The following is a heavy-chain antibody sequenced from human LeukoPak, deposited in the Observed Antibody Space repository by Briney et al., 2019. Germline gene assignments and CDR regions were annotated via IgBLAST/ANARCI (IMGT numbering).Heavy chain of an antibody. J-gene: IGHJ4*02. D-gene: IGHD3-10*01. Sequence: GGSLRLSCAASGFTFSTYTMNWVRQAPGKGLEWVSSISGKTGYIFYTDSVKGRFTISRDNAKNSLYLQMNSLRAEDTAVYYCAKDSGPLEYYFDYWGQGTLVTVSS. CDR1: GFTFSTYT. V-gene: IGHV3-21*01. CDR3: AKDSGPLEYYFDY. CDR2: ISGKTGYI.